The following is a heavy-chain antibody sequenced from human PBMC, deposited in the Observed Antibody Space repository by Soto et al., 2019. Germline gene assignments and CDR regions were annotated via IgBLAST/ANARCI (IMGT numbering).Heavy chain of an antibody. CDR2: ISGSGDET. CDR3: ANRNFYHSWGIDPYFDF. V-gene: IGHV3-23*01. CDR1: GLTFNNYA. Sequence: GGSLRLSCVASGLTFNNYAMSWVRQAPGKGLEWVSLISGSGDETYYADSVKGHFTISRDNSKNMVYLQMNSLRAEDTAVYYCANRNFYHSWGIDPYFDFWGQGTLVTVSS. J-gene: IGHJ4*02. D-gene: IGHD3-22*01.